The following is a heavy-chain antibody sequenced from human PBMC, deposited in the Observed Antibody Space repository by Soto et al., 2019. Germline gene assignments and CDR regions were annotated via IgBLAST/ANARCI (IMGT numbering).Heavy chain of an antibody. CDR2: IIPIFGTA. J-gene: IGHJ5*02. V-gene: IGHV1-69*01. Sequence: QVQLVQSGAEVKKPGSSVKVSCKASGGTFSSYAISWVRQAPGQGLEWMGGIIPIFGTANYAQKFQGRVTITADESTSTAYMELSSLRSEDTAVYYCARSPYYYDSSGYVGWFDPWGQGTLVTVSS. D-gene: IGHD3-22*01. CDR1: GGTFSSYA. CDR3: ARSPYYYDSSGYVGWFDP.